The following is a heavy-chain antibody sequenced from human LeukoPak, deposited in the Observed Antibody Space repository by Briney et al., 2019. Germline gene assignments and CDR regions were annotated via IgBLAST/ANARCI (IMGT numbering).Heavy chain of an antibody. CDR1: GGSFSGYY. CDR2: IYYSGST. Sequence: SETLSLTCAVYGGSFSGYYWSWIRQPPGKGLEWIGYIYYSGSTNYNPSLKSRVTISVDTSKNQFSLKLSSVTAADTAVYYCARHPLDYSYLDYWGQGTLVTVSS. J-gene: IGHJ4*02. D-gene: IGHD4-4*01. V-gene: IGHV4-59*08. CDR3: ARHPLDYSYLDY.